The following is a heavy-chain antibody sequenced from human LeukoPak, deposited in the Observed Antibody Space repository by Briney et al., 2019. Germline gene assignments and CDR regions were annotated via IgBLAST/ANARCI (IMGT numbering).Heavy chain of an antibody. CDR2: ISAYNGNT. J-gene: IGHJ4*02. D-gene: IGHD3-22*01. CDR3: AREGRYYYDSSGYDY. Sequence: ASVKVSCKASGGTFSSYGISWVRQAPGQGLEWMGWISAYNGNTNYAQKLQGRVTMTTDTSTSTAYMELRSLRSDDTAVYYCAREGRYYYDSSGYDYWGQGTLVTVSS. CDR1: GGTFSSYG. V-gene: IGHV1-18*01.